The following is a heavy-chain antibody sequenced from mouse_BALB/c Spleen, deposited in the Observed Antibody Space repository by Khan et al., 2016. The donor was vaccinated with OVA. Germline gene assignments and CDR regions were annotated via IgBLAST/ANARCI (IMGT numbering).Heavy chain of an antibody. CDR1: GYSITSGYG. CDR3: ARTARIKY. D-gene: IGHD1-2*01. J-gene: IGHJ2*01. Sequence: EVQLQESGPGLVTPSQSLSLTCTVTGYSITSGYGWNWIRQFPGNKLEWMGYISYSGSTNYNPSLKSRISITRDTSKNQFFLQLNSVTTEDTATCYCARTARIKYWGQGTTLTVSS. V-gene: IGHV3-2*02. CDR2: ISYSGST.